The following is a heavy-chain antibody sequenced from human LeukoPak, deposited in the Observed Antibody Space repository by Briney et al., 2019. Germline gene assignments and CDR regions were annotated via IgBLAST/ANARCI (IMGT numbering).Heavy chain of an antibody. Sequence: RASVKVSCKASGYTFTSNYMHWVRQAPGQGLEWMGIIHPSGGNTNYAQRFQGRVAMTRDTSTSTVYMELSSLRSEDTAIYYCARDCSSTRCQGPVFDNWGQGTPVTVSS. J-gene: IGHJ4*02. D-gene: IGHD2-2*01. CDR2: IHPSGGNT. V-gene: IGHV1-46*01. CDR3: ARDCSSTRCQGPVFDN. CDR1: GYTFTSNY.